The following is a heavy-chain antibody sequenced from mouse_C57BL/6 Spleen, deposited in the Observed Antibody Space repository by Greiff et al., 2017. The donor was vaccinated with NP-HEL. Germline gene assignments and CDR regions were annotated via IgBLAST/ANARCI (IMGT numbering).Heavy chain of an antibody. CDR3: ARDRRYPGYFDY. J-gene: IGHJ2*01. Sequence: EVQLVESGGGLVKPGGSLKLSCAASGFTFSSYAMSWVRQTPEKRLEWVATISNGGSYTYYPDNVKGRFTISRDNAKNNLYLQMSHLKSEDTAMYYCARDRRYPGYFDYWGQGTTLTVSS. CDR2: ISNGGSYT. D-gene: IGHD5-1-1*01. V-gene: IGHV5-4*01. CDR1: GFTFSSYA.